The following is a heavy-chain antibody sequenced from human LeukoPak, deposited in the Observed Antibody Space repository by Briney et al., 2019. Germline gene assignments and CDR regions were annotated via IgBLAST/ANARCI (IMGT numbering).Heavy chain of an antibody. CDR3: ARGTYYYYGSGRTQKYYFDY. Sequence: SETLSLTCAVYGGSFSGYYWSWIRQPPGKGLEWIGEINHSGSTNYNPSLKSGVTISVDTSKNQFSLKLSSVTAADTAVYYCARGTYYYYGSGRTQKYYFDYWGQGTLVTVSS. V-gene: IGHV4-34*01. CDR2: INHSGST. J-gene: IGHJ4*02. CDR1: GGSFSGYY. D-gene: IGHD3-10*01.